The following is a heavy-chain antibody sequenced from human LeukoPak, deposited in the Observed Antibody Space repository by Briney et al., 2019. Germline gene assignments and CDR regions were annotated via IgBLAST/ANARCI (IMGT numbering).Heavy chain of an antibody. J-gene: IGHJ5*02. D-gene: IGHD3-16*01. Sequence: GGSLRLSCAASGFTFSSYEMNWVRQAPGKGLEWVSYISNSGSTIYYADSVKGRFTISRDNARNSLFLQMNSLRVEDTAVYYCASQSYARFDPWGQGTLVTVSS. CDR3: ASQSYARFDP. CDR2: ISNSGSTI. V-gene: IGHV3-48*03. CDR1: GFTFSSYE.